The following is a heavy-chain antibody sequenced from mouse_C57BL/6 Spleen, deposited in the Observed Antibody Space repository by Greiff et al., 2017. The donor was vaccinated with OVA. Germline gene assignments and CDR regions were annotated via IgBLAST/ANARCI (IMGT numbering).Heavy chain of an antibody. Sequence: VQLQQSGAELVRPGASVTLSCKASGYTFTDYEMHWVKQTPVHGLEWIGAIDPETGGTAYNQKFKGKAILTADKSSSTAYMELRSLTSEDSAVYYCTRRGTTVGIDYWGQGTTLTVSS. J-gene: IGHJ2*01. CDR1: GYTFTDYE. CDR3: TRRGTTVGIDY. CDR2: IDPETGGT. V-gene: IGHV1-15*01. D-gene: IGHD1-1*01.